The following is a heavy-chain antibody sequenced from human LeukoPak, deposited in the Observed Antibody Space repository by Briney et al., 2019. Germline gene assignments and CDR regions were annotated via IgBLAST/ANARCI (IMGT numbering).Heavy chain of an antibody. Sequence: GGSLRLSCAASGFTFDYYAMHWVRQAPGKGLEWDSGIRSNSGSIGYADSVKCRFTISRDKAKNSLYLQMNSLRAEDMALYYCAKDRGPGILWFGELLGGAFDIWGRGTMATVSS. V-gene: IGHV3-9*03. D-gene: IGHD3-10*01. CDR3: AKDRGPGILWFGELLGGAFDI. CDR2: IRSNSGSI. J-gene: IGHJ3*02. CDR1: GFTFDYYA.